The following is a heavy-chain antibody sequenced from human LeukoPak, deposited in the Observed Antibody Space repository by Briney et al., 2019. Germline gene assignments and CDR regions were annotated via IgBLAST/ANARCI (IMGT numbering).Heavy chain of an antibody. V-gene: IGHV4-59*08. Sequence: SETLSLTCIVPGDSISSDYWSWIRQPPGKGLEWRGNINYSGRANYNPSLKRRVILSIETTKKEVSLNLRSVTAADTAVYYCARLDCAADTCYNYWGQGTLVTVSS. CDR1: GDSISSDY. CDR3: ARLDCAADTCYNY. J-gene: IGHJ4*02. D-gene: IGHD2-15*01. CDR2: INYSGRA.